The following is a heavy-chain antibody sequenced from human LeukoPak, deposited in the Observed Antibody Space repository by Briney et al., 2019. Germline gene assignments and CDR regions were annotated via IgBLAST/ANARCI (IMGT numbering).Heavy chain of an antibody. V-gene: IGHV3-74*01. CDR3: ARADEYPAGFDY. CDR2: INSDGKST. Sequence: GGSLRLSCAASGFTFSSYWMHWVRQAPGKGLVWVSRINSDGKSTSYADSVKGRFVISRDNAKNTLYLQMNGLRVEDTAFYYCARADEYPAGFDYWGQGTLVTVSS. J-gene: IGHJ4*02. CDR1: GFTFSSYW. D-gene: IGHD2-2*01.